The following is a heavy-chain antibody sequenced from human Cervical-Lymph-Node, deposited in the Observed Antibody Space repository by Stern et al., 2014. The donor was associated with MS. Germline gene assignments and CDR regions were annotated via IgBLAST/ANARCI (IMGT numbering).Heavy chain of an antibody. CDR2: IYYSGST. CDR1: GGSISSGGYY. V-gene: IGHV4-31*03. D-gene: IGHD3-22*01. Sequence: QVQLQESGPGLVKPSQTLSLTCTVSGGSISSGGYYWSWIRQHPGKGLEWIGYIYYSGSTYYNPSLKSRVTISVDTSKNQFSLKLSSVTAADTAVYYCARGRLTYYYDSSGYYGYFDYWGQGTLVTVSS. J-gene: IGHJ4*02. CDR3: ARGRLTYYYDSSGYYGYFDY.